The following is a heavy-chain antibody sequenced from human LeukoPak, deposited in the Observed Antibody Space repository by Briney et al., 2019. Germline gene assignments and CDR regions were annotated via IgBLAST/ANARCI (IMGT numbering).Heavy chain of an antibody. V-gene: IGHV3-74*01. CDR1: GFTFSSYW. CDR3: ARGQYCSSTSCYSFDY. CDR2: INSDGSST. J-gene: IGHJ4*02. Sequence: PGGSLRLSSAASGFTFSSYWMHWVRQAPGKGLVWVSRINSDGSSTSYADSVKGRFTISRDNAKNTLYLQMNSLRAEDTAVYYCARGQYCSSTSCYSFDYWGQGTLVTVSS. D-gene: IGHD2-2*02.